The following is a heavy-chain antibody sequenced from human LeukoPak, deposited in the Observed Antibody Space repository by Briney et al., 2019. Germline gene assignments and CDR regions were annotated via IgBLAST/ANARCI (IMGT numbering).Heavy chain of an antibody. D-gene: IGHD1-26*01. CDR2: ISGSGGST. CDR3: ARPRSVGATSPFDY. Sequence: GGSLRLSCAASGFTFGSYAMSWVRQAPGKGLEWVSAISGSGGSTYYADSVKGRFTISRDNSKNTLYLQMNSLRAEDTAVYYCARPRSVGATSPFDYWGQGTLVTVSS. V-gene: IGHV3-23*01. J-gene: IGHJ4*02. CDR1: GFTFGSYA.